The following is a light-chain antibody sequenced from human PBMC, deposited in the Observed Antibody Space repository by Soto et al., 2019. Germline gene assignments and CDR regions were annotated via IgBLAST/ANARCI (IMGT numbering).Light chain of an antibody. Sequence: QSALTQPASVSGSPGQSITISCTGTSSDVGGYNYVSWYQQHPGKAPKLMIYDVTNRPSGVSNRFSGSKSYNTASLTISGLQAEDEADYYCSSYRSSSASYVFGTGTKLTVL. V-gene: IGLV2-14*01. J-gene: IGLJ1*01. CDR3: SSYRSSSASYV. CDR1: SSDVGGYNY. CDR2: DVT.